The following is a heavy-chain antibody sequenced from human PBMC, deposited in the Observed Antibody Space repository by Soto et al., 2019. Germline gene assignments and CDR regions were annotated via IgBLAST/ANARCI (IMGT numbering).Heavy chain of an antibody. CDR3: ERIRLVRGVIIYYSYGMDV. J-gene: IGHJ6*02. Sequence: SGPTLVNPTETLTLTCTVSGFSLSNARMGVSWIRQPPGKALEWLAHIFSNDEKSYSTSLKSRLTISKDTSKSQVVLTMTNMDPVDTATYYWERIRLVRGVIIYYSYGMDVWGQGTSVTVSS. D-gene: IGHD3-10*01. CDR2: IFSNDEK. V-gene: IGHV2-26*01. CDR1: GFSLSNARMG.